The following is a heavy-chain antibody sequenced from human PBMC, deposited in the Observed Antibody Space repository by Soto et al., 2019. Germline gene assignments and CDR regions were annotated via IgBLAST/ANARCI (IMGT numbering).Heavy chain of an antibody. J-gene: IGHJ5*02. Sequence: VQLVESGGGLVQPGGSLRLSCAVSGFTFRNYWMNWARQAPGKGLEWVASIKPDGSEKFYLDSVKGRFTISRDNAKNSLYLQMNGLSAEDTAVYYCSTYKGPYCSGTNCLGFDPWGQGTLVTVSS. D-gene: IGHD2-2*01. CDR2: IKPDGSEK. CDR1: GFTFRNYW. V-gene: IGHV3-7*01. CDR3: STYKGPYCSGTNCLGFDP.